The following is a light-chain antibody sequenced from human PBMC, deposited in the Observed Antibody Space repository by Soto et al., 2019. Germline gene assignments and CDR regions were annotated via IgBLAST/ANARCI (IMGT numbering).Light chain of an antibody. CDR3: QSVDSSGALHV. V-gene: IGLV3-25*02. CDR2: KNS. J-gene: IGLJ1*01. Sequence: SYALTQPPSVSVSPGQTARITCYGYAMPEQYGYWYQQKPGQAPRLVIYKNSERPSGIPELVAGSSAGTTVTLTLSGVQSEDEADYYGQSVDSSGALHVFGTGTKVTVL. CDR1: AMPEQY.